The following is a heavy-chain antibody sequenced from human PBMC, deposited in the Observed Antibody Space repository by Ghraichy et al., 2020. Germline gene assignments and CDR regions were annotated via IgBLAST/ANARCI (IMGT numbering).Heavy chain of an antibody. D-gene: IGHD5-18*01. Sequence: SGPTLVKPTQTLTLTCTFSGFSLSTSGVGVGWIRQPPGKALEWLALIYWDDDKRYSPSLKSRLTITKDTSKNQVVLTMTNMDPVDTATYYCAHSASVQLWLRVGFDAFDIWGQGTMVTVSS. CDR1: GFSLSTSGVG. V-gene: IGHV2-5*02. CDR3: AHSASVQLWLRVGFDAFDI. J-gene: IGHJ3*02. CDR2: IYWDDDK.